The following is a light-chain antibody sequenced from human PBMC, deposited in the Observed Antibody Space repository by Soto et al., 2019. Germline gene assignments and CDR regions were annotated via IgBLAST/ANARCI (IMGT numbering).Light chain of an antibody. CDR2: GAS. Sequence: EIVLTQSPGTLSLSPGERATLSCRASQSVSSSYLAWYQQKPGQAPRLLIYGASGRATGIPDRFSGSGSGTVFTLTISRLEPEDFAVYYCQQYGSSSLTFGGGTKVEIK. CDR1: QSVSSSY. CDR3: QQYGSSSLT. V-gene: IGKV3-20*01. J-gene: IGKJ4*01.